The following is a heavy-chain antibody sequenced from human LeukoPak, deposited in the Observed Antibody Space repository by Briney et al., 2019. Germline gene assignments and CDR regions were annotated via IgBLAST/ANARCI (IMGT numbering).Heavy chain of an antibody. J-gene: IGHJ4*02. V-gene: IGHV3-13*01. CDR3: AGAGSETQWRAFDF. CDR1: GFTFSRYD. CDR2: IGTAGDT. D-gene: IGHD6-19*01. Sequence: GGSLRLSCAASGFTFSRYDMHWVRQATGKGLEWVSGIGTAGDTYYAGSVKGRFTISRENAKNSLYLQMNSLTAGDTAVYYCAGAGSETQWRAFDFWGQGALVTVFS.